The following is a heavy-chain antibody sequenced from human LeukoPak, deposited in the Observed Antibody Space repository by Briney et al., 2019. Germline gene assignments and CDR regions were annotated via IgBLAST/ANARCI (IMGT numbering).Heavy chain of an antibody. J-gene: IGHJ4*02. V-gene: IGHV3-13*01. CDR3: AGAGSETQWRAFDF. CDR1: GFTFSRYD. CDR2: IGTAGDT. D-gene: IGHD6-19*01. Sequence: GGSLRLSCAASGFTFSRYDMHWVRQATGKGLEWVSGIGTAGDTYYAGSVKGRFTISRENAKNSLYLQMNSLTAGDTAVYYCAGAGSETQWRAFDFWGQGALVTVFS.